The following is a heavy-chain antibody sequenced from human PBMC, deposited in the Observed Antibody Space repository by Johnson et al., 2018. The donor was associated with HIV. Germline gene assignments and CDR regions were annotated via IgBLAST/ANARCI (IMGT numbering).Heavy chain of an antibody. CDR2: IWFVGGSK. D-gene: IGHD5-18*01. CDR3: ARVSLAYSYGYDALDI. J-gene: IGHJ3*02. CDR1: GLTSIILA. V-gene: IGHV3-30*02. Sequence: QVQLVESGGGVAQPGGSLRPSFAASGLTSIILALPGARQAPAKGLGWVAFIWFVGGSKYYAASVKGRFSIPRDNSKNTLFLQLNSLRPEATAVYYCARVSLAYSYGYDALDIWGQGTMVTVST.